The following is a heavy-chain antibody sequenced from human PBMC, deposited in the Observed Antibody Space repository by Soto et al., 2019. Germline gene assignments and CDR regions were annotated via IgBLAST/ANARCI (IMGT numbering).Heavy chain of an antibody. CDR1: GVSINSANW. Sequence: QMQLQESGPGLVKTSVTLSLTCTVSGVSINSANWWTWVRQSPGKGLEWIGEIYHSGSTNFNPSLKSRVTISVDSSKNQFYLELTSVTAADTAVYYCARYCGGGSCYLGAFDIWGQGTMVTVSS. CDR3: ARYCGGGSCYLGAFDI. V-gene: IGHV4-4*02. CDR2: IYHSGST. J-gene: IGHJ3*02. D-gene: IGHD2-15*01.